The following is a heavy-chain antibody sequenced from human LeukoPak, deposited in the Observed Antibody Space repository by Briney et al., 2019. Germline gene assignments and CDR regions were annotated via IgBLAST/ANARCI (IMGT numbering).Heavy chain of an antibody. CDR1: GGSISSYY. Sequence: SETLSLTCTVSGGSISSYYWSWIRQPPGKGLEWIGYIEYSGTTNYNPSLKSRVTISVDTSKNQFSLKLSSVTAADTAVYYCARSERGSSPLDMDGWGKGTTVTDSS. CDR3: ARSERGSSPLDMDG. J-gene: IGHJ6*03. V-gene: IGHV4-59*01. D-gene: IGHD6-6*01. CDR2: IEYSGTT.